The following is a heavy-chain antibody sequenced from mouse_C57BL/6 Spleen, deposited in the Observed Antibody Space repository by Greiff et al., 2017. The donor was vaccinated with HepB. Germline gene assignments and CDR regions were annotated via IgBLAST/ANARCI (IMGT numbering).Heavy chain of an antibody. D-gene: IGHD4-1*01. CDR1: GYTFTDYY. J-gene: IGHJ3*01. CDR2: INPNNGGT. V-gene: IGHV1-26*01. CDR3: AIGTGTAWFAY. Sequence: VQLQQSGPELVKPGASVKISCKASGYTFTDYYMNWVKQSHGKSLEWIGDINPNNGGTSYNQKFKGKATLTVDKSSSTAYMELRSLTSEDSAVYYCAIGTGTAWFAYWGQGTLVTVSA.